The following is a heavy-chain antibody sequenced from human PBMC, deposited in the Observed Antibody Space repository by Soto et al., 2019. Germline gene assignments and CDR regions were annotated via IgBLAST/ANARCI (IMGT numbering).Heavy chain of an antibody. V-gene: IGHV4-34*01. D-gene: IGHD3-3*01. CDR3: ARGGTYYDFWSGYKKPKNWFDP. Sequence: SETLSLTCAVYGGSFSGYYWSWIRQPPGKXLEWIGEINHSGSTNYNPSLKSRVTISVDTSKNQFSLKLSSVTAADTAVYYCARGGTYYDFWSGYKKPKNWFDPWGQGTLVTVSS. CDR2: INHSGST. CDR1: GGSFSGYY. J-gene: IGHJ5*02.